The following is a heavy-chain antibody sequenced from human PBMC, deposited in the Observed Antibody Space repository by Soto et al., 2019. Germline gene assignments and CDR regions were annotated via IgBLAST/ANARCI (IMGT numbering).Heavy chain of an antibody. V-gene: IGHV4-30-4*02. CDR1: GGSISSADYY. CDR3: VRGPYNYNSRYFDY. CDR2: IYYSGST. J-gene: IGHJ4*02. Sequence: SDTLALTCTVSGGSISSADYYWIWIRQPPGKGLEWIGYIYYSGSTYYNPSLKSRVTISVDTSKNQFSLRLYSVTAADTAVYYCVRGPYNYNSRYFDYWGQGTLVTGSS. D-gene: IGHD1-1*01.